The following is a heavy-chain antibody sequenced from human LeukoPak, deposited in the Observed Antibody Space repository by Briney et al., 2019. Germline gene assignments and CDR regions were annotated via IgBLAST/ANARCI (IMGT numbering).Heavy chain of an antibody. Sequence: PWGYLSFSCAASGFTFSSFGMHWLRKAPGKGLEWVAVISYDGTNKYYADSVKGRFTISRDNSKNTLYLQMNSLRAEDTAVYYCARDVVGYYDSSGYYLSASDIWGHGTMVTVSS. CDR2: ISYDGTNK. CDR3: ARDVVGYYDSSGYYLSASDI. D-gene: IGHD3-22*01. V-gene: IGHV3-30*03. CDR1: GFTFSSFG. J-gene: IGHJ3*02.